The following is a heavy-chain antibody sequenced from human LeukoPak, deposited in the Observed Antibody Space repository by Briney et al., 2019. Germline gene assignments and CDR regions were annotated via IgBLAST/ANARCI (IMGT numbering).Heavy chain of an antibody. CDR1: GFTFSSYA. Sequence: GGSLRPSCAASGFTFSSYAMSWVRQAPGKGLEWVSAISGSGGSTYYADSVKGRFTISRDNSKNTLYLQMNSLRAEDTAVYYCAKLRDIVVVVAALLDYWGQGTLVTVSS. J-gene: IGHJ4*02. CDR2: ISGSGGST. CDR3: AKLRDIVVVVAALLDY. D-gene: IGHD2-15*01. V-gene: IGHV3-23*01.